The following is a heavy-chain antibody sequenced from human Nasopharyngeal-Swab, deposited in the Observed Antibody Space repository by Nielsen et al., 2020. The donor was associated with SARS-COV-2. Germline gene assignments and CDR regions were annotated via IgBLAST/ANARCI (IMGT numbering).Heavy chain of an antibody. V-gene: IGHV1-46*01. CDR3: ARVGPSGYYYGMDV. Sequence: WVRQAPGQGLEWMGIINPSGGSTRYAQKFQGRVTMTRDTSTSTVYMELSSLRSEDTAVYYCARVGPSGYYYGMDVWGQGTTVTVSS. CDR2: INPSGGST. J-gene: IGHJ6*02. D-gene: IGHD6-25*01.